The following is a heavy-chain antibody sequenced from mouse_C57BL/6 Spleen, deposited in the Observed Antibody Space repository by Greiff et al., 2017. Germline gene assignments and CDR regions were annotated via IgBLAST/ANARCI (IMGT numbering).Heavy chain of an antibody. CDR2: INPSTGGT. CDR1: GYSFTGYY. V-gene: IGHV1-42*01. D-gene: IGHD4-1*01. J-gene: IGHJ4*01. Sequence: VQLQQSGPELVKPGASVKISCKASGYSFTGYYMNWVKQSPEKSLEWIGEINPSTGGTTYNQKFKAKATLTVDKSSSTAYMQLKSLTSEDSAVYYCARLGRDWGQGTSVTVSS. CDR3: ARLGRD.